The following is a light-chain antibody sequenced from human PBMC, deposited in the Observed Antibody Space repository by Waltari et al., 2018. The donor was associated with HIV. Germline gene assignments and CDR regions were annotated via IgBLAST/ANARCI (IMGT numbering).Light chain of an antibody. V-gene: IGLV2-23*02. Sequence: QSALTQPASVSGSPGQSITISCTGTSSDVGAYNLVSWYQQHPGTAPKLMILEVTKRPSGVSDRFSGSRSGNTASLTISGLQAEDEGDYHCCSYTGTGIVFGGGTKLTVL. J-gene: IGLJ2*01. CDR2: EVT. CDR3: CSYTGTGIV. CDR1: SSDVGAYNL.